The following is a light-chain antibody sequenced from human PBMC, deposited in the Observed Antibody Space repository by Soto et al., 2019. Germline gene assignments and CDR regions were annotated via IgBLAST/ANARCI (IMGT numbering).Light chain of an antibody. J-gene: IGKJ1*01. CDR1: QSISSW. V-gene: IGKV1-5*03. CDR3: QQYNSYWT. Sequence: IRMTQSPSSFSASVGDRVTITCRASQSISSWLAWYQQKPGKAPKLLIYKASSLESGVPSRFSGSGSGTEFTLTISSLQPDDFATYYCQQYNSYWTFGQGTKVEIK. CDR2: KAS.